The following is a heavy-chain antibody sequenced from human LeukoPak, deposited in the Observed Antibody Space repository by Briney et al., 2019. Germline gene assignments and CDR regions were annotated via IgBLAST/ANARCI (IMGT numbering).Heavy chain of an antibody. D-gene: IGHD3-9*01. Sequence: GGSLRLSCAASGFTFSSYGMSWVRQAPGKGLEWVSAISGSGGSTYYADSVKGRFTISRDNSKNTLYLQMNSLRAEDTAVYYCAKGDWLIWGPDAFDIWGQGTMVTVSS. J-gene: IGHJ3*02. CDR2: ISGSGGST. CDR1: GFTFSSYG. V-gene: IGHV3-23*01. CDR3: AKGDWLIWGPDAFDI.